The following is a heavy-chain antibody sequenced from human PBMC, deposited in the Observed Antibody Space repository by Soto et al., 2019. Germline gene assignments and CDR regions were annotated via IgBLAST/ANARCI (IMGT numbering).Heavy chain of an antibody. CDR1: GYSFTSYW. J-gene: IGHJ5*02. V-gene: IGHV5-51*01. D-gene: IGHD1-26*01. CDR2: IYPGDSDT. CDR3: ARQAPNQQCLNIVGATSPWGWFDP. Sequence: GESLKISCKGSGYSFTSYWIGWVRQMPGKGLEWMGIIYPGDSDTRYSPSFQGQVTISADKSISTAYLQWSSLKASDTAMYYCARQAPNQQCLNIVGATSPWGWFDPWGQGTLVTVSS.